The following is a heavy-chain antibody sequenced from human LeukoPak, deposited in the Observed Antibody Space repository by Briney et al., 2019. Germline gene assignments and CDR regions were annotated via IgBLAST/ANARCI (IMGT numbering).Heavy chain of an antibody. D-gene: IGHD3-22*01. V-gene: IGHV1-69*04. CDR3: ATGNYYDSSGYVYAFDI. Sequence: GASVKVSCKASGGTFSSYAISWVRQAPGQGLEWMGRIIPILGIANYAQEFQGRVTITADKSTSTAYMELSSLRSEDTAVYYCATGNYYDSSGYVYAFDIWGQGTMVTVSS. CDR1: GGTFSSYA. CDR2: IIPILGIA. J-gene: IGHJ3*02.